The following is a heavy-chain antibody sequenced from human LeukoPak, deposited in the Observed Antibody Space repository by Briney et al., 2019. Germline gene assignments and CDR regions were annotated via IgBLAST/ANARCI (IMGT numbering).Heavy chain of an antibody. J-gene: IGHJ5*02. V-gene: IGHV1-58*02. D-gene: IGHD4-17*01. CDR3: ARARDKDYGDYVFDP. Sequence: SVKVSCKASGFTFTSSAMQWVRQARGQRLEWIGWIVVGSGNTNYAQKFQGRVTITRNTSISTAYMELSSLRSEDTAVYYCARARDKDYGDYVFDPWGQGTLVTVSS. CDR1: GFTFTSSA. CDR2: IVVGSGNT.